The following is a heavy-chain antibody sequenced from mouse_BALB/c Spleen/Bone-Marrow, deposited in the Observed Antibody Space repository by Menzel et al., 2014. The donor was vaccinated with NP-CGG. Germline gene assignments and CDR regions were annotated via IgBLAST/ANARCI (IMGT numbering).Heavy chain of an antibody. D-gene: IGHD1-1*01. CDR2: IYPGDSDT. V-gene: IGHV1-5*01. Sequence: VQLQQSGTVLARPGASVKMSCKASGYTFTSYWMHWVKQRPGQGLEWIGAIYPGDSDTSYNQKFKGKAKLTAVTSTSTALMGPKKLENEDSAVYYCTRVITAVLATRAMDYWGQGSSVTVSS. CDR3: TRVITAVLATRAMDY. J-gene: IGHJ4*01. CDR1: GYTFTSYW.